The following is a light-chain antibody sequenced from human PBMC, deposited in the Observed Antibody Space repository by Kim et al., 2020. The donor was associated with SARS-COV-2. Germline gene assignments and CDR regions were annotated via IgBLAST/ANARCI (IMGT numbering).Light chain of an antibody. J-gene: IGLJ2*01. CDR2: IDR. CDR1: NFGSKT. Sequence: PRGTARIACGGTNFGSKTVHWYQRRPGNVPVVVIYIDRVRPSGIPERFSGSNSGNTATLTISRVEAGDEADYYCQVWDSSSDQPVFGGGTQLTVL. V-gene: IGLV3-21*01. CDR3: QVWDSSSDQPV.